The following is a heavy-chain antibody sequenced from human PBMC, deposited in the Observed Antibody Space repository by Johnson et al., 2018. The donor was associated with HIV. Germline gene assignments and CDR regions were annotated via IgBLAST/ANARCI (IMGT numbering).Heavy chain of an antibody. CDR1: GFTFDDYG. CDR3: ARRLSPDAFDI. V-gene: IGHV3-33*08. Sequence: QVQLVESGGGVVQPGRSLRLSCAASGFTFDDYGMSWVRQAPGKGLEWVAFIRYDGSNKYYGASVKGRFTISRDNAKHSLYLQMNSLRAEDTAVYYCARRLSPDAFDIWGQGTLVTVSS. J-gene: IGHJ3*02. CDR2: IRYDGSNK. D-gene: IGHD2/OR15-2a*01.